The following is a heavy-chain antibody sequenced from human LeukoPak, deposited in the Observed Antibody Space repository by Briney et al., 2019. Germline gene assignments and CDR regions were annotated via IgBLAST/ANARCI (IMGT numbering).Heavy chain of an antibody. CDR1: GFTFSNLW. J-gene: IGHJ4*02. CDR3: ARARIDY. D-gene: IGHD1-14*01. CDR2: IKPDGSEK. V-gene: IGHV3-7*01. Sequence: TGGSLRLSCAASGFTFSNLWMTWVRQAPGKGLEWVAAIKPDGSEKYYVDSVKGRFTISRDNAKNSLYLQMNSLRAEDTAMYYCARARIDYWGQGTLVTVSS.